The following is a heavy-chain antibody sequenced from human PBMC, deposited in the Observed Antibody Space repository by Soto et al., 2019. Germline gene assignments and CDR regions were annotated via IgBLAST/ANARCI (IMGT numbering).Heavy chain of an antibody. CDR1: GGSISSYY. Sequence: SETLSLTCTVSGGSISSYYWSWIRQPPGKGLEWIGYIYYSGSTNYNPSLKSRVTISVDTSKNQFSLKLSSVTAADTAVYYCARDRGRGVIHWGQGTLVTVSS. D-gene: IGHD3-10*01. CDR3: ARDRGRGVIH. V-gene: IGHV4-59*01. J-gene: IGHJ4*02. CDR2: IYYSGST.